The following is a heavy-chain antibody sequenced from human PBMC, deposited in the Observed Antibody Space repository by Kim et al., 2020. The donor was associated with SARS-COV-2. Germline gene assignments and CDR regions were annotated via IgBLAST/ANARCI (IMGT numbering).Heavy chain of an antibody. CDR1: GGSISSSSYY. Sequence: SETLSLTCTVSGGSISSSSYYWGWIRQPPGKGLEWIGSIYYSGSTYYNPSLKSRVTISVDTSKNQFSLKLSSVTAADTAVYYCARDLGDSSGYYYDYWG. V-gene: IGHV4-39*07. D-gene: IGHD3-22*01. CDR2: IYYSGST. J-gene: IGHJ4*01. CDR3: ARDLGDSSGYYYDY.